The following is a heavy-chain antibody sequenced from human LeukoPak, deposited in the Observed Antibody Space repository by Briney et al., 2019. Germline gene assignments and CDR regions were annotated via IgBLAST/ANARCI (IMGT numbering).Heavy chain of an antibody. CDR2: ISSSSSTI. V-gene: IGHV3-48*01. Sequence: PGGSLRLSCAASGFTFSSYSMNWVRQAPGKGLEWVSYISSSSSTIYYADSVKGRFTISRDNAKNSLYLQMNSLRAEDTAVYYCARDLAGSGYLVYFDYWGQGTLVTVSS. CDR3: ARDLAGSGYLVYFDY. J-gene: IGHJ4*02. D-gene: IGHD3-22*01. CDR1: GFTFSSYS.